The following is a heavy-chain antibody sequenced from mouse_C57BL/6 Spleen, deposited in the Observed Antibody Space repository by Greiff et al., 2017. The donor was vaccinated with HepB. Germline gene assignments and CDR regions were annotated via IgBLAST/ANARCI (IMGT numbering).Heavy chain of an antibody. CDR1: GYAFSSSW. D-gene: IGHD2-1*01. CDR2: IYPGDGNT. J-gene: IGHJ2*01. CDR3: ARRRNGNYPFDY. V-gene: IGHV1-82*01. Sequence: QVQLQQSGPELVKPGASVKISCKASGYAFSSSWMNWVKQRPGKGLEWIGRIYPGDGNTNYNEKFKGKATLTEDKSSSTAYMQLSSLTSEDAAVYFCARRRNGNYPFDYWGQGTTLTVSS.